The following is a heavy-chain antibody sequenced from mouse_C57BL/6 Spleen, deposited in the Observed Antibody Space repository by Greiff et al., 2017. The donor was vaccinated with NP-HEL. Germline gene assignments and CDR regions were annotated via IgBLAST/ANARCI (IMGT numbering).Heavy chain of an antibody. CDR3: ARWGLLRCFDY. CDR1: GYTFTSYW. V-gene: IGHV1-69*01. J-gene: IGHJ2*01. D-gene: IGHD1-1*01. Sequence: QVQLQQPGAELVMPGASVKLSCKASGYTFTSYWMHWVKQRPGQGLEWIGEIDPSDSYTNYNQKFKGKSTLTVDKSSSTAYMQLSSLTSEDSAVYYCARWGLLRCFDYWGQGTTLTVSS. CDR2: IDPSDSYT.